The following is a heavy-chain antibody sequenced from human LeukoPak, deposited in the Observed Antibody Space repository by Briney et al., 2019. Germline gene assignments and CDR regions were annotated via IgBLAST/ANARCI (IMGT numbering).Heavy chain of an antibody. CDR3: ASPPYSSSWSFFDY. J-gene: IGHJ4*02. V-gene: IGHV4-39*01. CDR1: GVSISSSNSY. D-gene: IGHD6-13*01. Sequence: SETLSLTCTVSGVSISSSNSYWGWIRQPPGKGLEWIGSIYYSGNTYYNASLKSQVSISIDTSKNQFSLKLSSVTAADTAVYYCASPPYSSSWSFFDYWGQGTLVTVSS. CDR2: IYYSGNT.